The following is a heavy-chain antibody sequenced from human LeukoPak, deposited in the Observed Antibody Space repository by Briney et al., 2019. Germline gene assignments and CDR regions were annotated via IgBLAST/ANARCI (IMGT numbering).Heavy chain of an antibody. CDR1: GFTFSNYW. CDR3: VRQFAS. Sequence: GGSLRLSCAASGFTFSNYWMKWVRQAPGKGLEWVAKIKEDGSEKYYVDSVKGRFTISRDNAKNSLYLQMNSLRAEDTALYYCVRQFASWGQGTLVTVSS. J-gene: IGHJ4*02. CDR2: IKEDGSEK. V-gene: IGHV3-7*01.